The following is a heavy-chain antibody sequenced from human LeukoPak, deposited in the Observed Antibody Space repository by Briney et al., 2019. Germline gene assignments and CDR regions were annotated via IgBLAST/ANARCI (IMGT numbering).Heavy chain of an antibody. V-gene: IGHV3-7*01. CDR3: AREPAYYYDSSGYGDY. D-gene: IGHD3-22*01. CDR2: IKQDETEK. J-gene: IGHJ4*02. CDR1: GFTFSNFW. Sequence: GGSLRLSCTASGFTFSNFWMGWVRQAPGKGLEWVANIKQDETEKFYLGSVKGRFTISRDNAKNSLYLQMNSLRAEDTAVYYCAREPAYYYDSSGYGDYWGQGTLVTVSS.